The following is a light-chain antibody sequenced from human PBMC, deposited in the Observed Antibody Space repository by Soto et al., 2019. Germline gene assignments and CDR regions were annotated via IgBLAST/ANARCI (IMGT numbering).Light chain of an antibody. CDR2: SAS. J-gene: IGKJ1*01. V-gene: IGKV1-5*03. Sequence: DRQMTQSRSTMSEAVGERVSITCRASQSIRSGLAWYQQKPGKAPKLLIFSASTLQSGVPSRFSGSDSGTGFTLTISSLQPEDFATYYCQQYNDYLWTFGQGTKVDIK. CDR1: QSIRSG. CDR3: QQYNDYLWT.